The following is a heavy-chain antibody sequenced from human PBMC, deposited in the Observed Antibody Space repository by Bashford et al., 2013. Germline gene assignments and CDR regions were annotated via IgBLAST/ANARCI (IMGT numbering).Heavy chain of an antibody. V-gene: IGHV1-2*02. CDR3: ARGP. CDR1: GYTFTGYF. Sequence: VASVKVSCNTSGYTFTGYFMHWVRQAPGQGFEWMGWINPNNGETRYAQKFQGRVTVTRDTSISTVYMELSSLRSDDTTVYYCARGPWGQGTLVTVSS. J-gene: IGHJ5*02. CDR2: INPNNGET.